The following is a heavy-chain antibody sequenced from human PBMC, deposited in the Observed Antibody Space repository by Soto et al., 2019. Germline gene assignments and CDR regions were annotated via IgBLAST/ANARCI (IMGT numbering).Heavy chain of an antibody. V-gene: IGHV3-11*01. CDR3: ARGTVVTIATSAFDI. J-gene: IGHJ3*02. Sequence: PGGSLRLSCAASGFTFSDYYMSWIRQAPGKGLEWLSYISTTSSTIYYADSVRGRFTISRDSAKNSLYLQMNSLRGEDTAVYYCARGTVVTIATSAFDIWGQGTMVTVSS. CDR1: GFTFSDYY. CDR2: ISTTSSTI. D-gene: IGHD2-21*02.